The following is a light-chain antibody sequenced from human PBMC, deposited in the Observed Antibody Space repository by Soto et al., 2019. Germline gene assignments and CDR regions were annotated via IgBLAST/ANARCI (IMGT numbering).Light chain of an antibody. CDR2: WAS. V-gene: IGKV4-1*01. Sequence: EISMTHLPKSLVVSLGRGPTFNGNSGHSILLTSNNKNYLGWFQQKPGQPPKLLMSWASVRESGVPDRFSGSGSGTDFTLTISSLQAEDVAVYYCQQYYSTPWTFGQGTKVEVK. CDR3: QQYYSTPWT. J-gene: IGKJ1*01. CDR1: HSILLTSNNKNY.